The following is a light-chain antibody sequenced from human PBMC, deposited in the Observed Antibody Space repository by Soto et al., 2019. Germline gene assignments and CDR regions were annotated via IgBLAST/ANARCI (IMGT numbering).Light chain of an antibody. V-gene: IGLV1-44*01. CDR2: SNN. CDR3: AAWDDSLDGPV. CDR1: SSNIGSNT. J-gene: IGLJ3*02. Sequence: QSVLTQPPSASGAPGQRVTISCCGSSSNIGSNTVNWYQQFPGTAPRVLMYSNNQRPSGVPDRFSGSKSGTSVFLAISGLQSDDEADYYCAAWDDSLDGPVFGGGTKLTVL.